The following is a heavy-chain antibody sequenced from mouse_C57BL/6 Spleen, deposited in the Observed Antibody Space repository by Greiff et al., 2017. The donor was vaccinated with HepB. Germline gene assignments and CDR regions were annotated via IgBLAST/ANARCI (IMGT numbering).Heavy chain of an antibody. D-gene: IGHD2-4*01. Sequence: DVKLQESGPGLVKPSQSLSLTCSVTGYSITSGYYWNWIRQFPGNKLEWMGYISYDGSNNYNPSLKNRISITRDTSKNQFFLKLNSVTTEDTATYYCAREADYDYDEVFAYWGQGTLVTVSA. CDR2: ISYDGSN. V-gene: IGHV3-6*01. CDR1: GYSITSGYY. CDR3: AREADYDYDEVFAY. J-gene: IGHJ3*01.